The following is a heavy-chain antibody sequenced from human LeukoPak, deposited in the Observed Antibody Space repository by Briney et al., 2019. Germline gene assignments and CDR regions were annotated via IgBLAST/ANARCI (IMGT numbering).Heavy chain of an antibody. V-gene: IGHV3-33*01. D-gene: IGHD6-13*01. Sequence: GGPLRLSCAASGFTFSSYGMHWVRQAPGKGLEWVAVIWYDGSNKYYADSVKGRFTISRDNSKNTLYLQMNSLRAEDTAVYYCAGTYSSSWYYYYYYGMDVWGQGTTVTVSS. CDR3: AGTYSSSWYYYYYYGMDV. J-gene: IGHJ6*02. CDR1: GFTFSSYG. CDR2: IWYDGSNK.